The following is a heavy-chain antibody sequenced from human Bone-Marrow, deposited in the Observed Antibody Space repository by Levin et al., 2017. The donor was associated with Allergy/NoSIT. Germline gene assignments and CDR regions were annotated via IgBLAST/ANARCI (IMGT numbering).Heavy chain of an antibody. D-gene: IGHD4-11*01. CDR1: GYSFTSHF. CDR2: INPNSGVT. CDR3: ARSEYSNFPFDF. V-gene: IGHV1-2*02. J-gene: IGHJ4*02. Sequence: GASVKVSCEASGYSFTSHFLQWVRQAPGQGLEWMGWINPNSGVTNYAPKFQGRVTMTRDTSINTAFMEMSSLTSDDTAVYYCARSEYSNFPFDFWGQGTLVTVSS.